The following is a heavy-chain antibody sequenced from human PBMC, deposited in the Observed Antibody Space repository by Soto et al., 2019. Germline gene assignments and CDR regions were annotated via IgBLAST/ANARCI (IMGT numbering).Heavy chain of an antibody. CDR1: GGSISSSSYC. Sequence: SETLSLTCTVSGGSISSSSYCWGWIRQPPGKGLEWIGYIYYSGSTNYNPSLKSRVTISVDTSKNQFSLKLSSVTAADTAVYYCARLRSYYDFWSGAQPNWFDPWGQGTLVTVSS. CDR2: IYYSGST. V-gene: IGHV4-61*05. CDR3: ARLRSYYDFWSGAQPNWFDP. J-gene: IGHJ5*02. D-gene: IGHD3-3*01.